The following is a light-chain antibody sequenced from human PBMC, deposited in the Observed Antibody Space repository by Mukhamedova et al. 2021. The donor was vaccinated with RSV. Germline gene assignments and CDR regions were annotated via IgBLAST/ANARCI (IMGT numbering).Light chain of an antibody. CDR3: GAWDNSLRTVI. CDR2: DNN. CDR1: MGNSF. Sequence: MGNSFVSWYQQLPGTAPKLLIYDNNDRPSGIPDRFSGSKSGTSATLGITGPQTGDEAVYYCGAWDNSLRTVIFVGGTRLTVL. V-gene: IGLV1-51*01. J-gene: IGLJ2*01.